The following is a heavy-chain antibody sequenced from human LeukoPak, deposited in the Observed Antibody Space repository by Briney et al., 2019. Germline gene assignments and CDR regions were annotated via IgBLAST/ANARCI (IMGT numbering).Heavy chain of an antibody. D-gene: IGHD2-2*01. CDR3: ARGPSQSSYFDY. CDR1: GGSISSYY. J-gene: IGHJ4*02. CDR2: IYYSGST. Sequence: SETLSLTCTVSGGSISSYYWSWIRQPPGKGLEWIGYIYYSGSTNYNPSLKSRVPISVDTSKNQFSLKLSSVTAADTAVYYCARGPSQSSYFDYWGQGTLVTVSS. V-gene: IGHV4-59*01.